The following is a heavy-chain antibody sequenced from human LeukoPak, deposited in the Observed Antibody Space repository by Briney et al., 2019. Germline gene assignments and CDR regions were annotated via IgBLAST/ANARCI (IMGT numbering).Heavy chain of an antibody. J-gene: IGHJ5*02. CDR3: ARVVEMATIHFLTLRHYNWFDP. Sequence: GGSLRLSCAASGFTFSDYYMSWIRQAPGKGLEWVSYLSSSSSYTNYADSVKGRYTISRDNAKNSLYLQMNSLRAEDTAVYYCARVVEMATIHFLTLRHYNWFDPWGQGTLVTVSS. CDR2: LSSSSSYT. V-gene: IGHV3-11*05. D-gene: IGHD5-24*01. CDR1: GFTFSDYY.